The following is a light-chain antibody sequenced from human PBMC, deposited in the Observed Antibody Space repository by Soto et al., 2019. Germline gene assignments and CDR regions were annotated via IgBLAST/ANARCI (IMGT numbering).Light chain of an antibody. V-gene: IGKV3-11*01. Sequence: VLTQSPDTLSLSPGGSATLSCRASQSVSSYLAWYQQRPGQALRLLIYDVSKRATGIPARFSGSGSRTDFTLTITSLEPEDFALYFCHQRSNWPLTFGGGTKLEIK. CDR3: HQRSNWPLT. CDR1: QSVSSY. CDR2: DVS. J-gene: IGKJ4*01.